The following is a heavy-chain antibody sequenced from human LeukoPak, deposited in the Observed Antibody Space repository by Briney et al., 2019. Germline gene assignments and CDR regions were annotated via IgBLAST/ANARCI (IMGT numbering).Heavy chain of an antibody. CDR2: IYYSGST. CDR3: ARGLAAYFDY. D-gene: IGHD6-25*01. Sequence: SQTLSLTCTVSGGSISSGGYYWSWIRQHPGQGLEWIGYIYYSGSTYYNPSLKSRVTISVDTSKNQFSLKLSSVTAADTAVYYCARGLAAYFDYWGQGTLVTVSS. CDR1: GGSISSGGYY. J-gene: IGHJ4*02. V-gene: IGHV4-31*03.